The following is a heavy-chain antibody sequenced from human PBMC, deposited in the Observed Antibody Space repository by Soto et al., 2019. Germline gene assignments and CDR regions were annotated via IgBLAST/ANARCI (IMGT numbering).Heavy chain of an antibody. D-gene: IGHD3-10*01. V-gene: IGHV4-34*01. J-gene: IGHJ5*02. CDR3: ARGRRSMVRGINGFDP. CDR1: GGSFSGYS. Sequence: LETLFLTCAVYGGSFSGYSWSWTRQPPGKGLEWIGEIHHSGRTNYSPALKSRVTVSVDTSKNQFSQKMSSVTAADTAVDYWARGRRSMVRGINGFDPWGRGTLVPSP. CDR2: IHHSGRT.